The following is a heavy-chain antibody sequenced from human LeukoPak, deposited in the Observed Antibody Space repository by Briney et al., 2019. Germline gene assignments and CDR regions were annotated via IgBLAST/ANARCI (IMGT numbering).Heavy chain of an antibody. Sequence: SETLSLTCTVSGGSISSSSYYWGWIRQPPGKGLEGIGSIYYSGSNYYNPSLKSRVTISVDTSKNQFSLKLSSVTAADTAVYYCARSRLQPTPNDDYWGQGTLVTVSS. CDR2: IYYSGSN. CDR3: ARSRLQPTPNDDY. D-gene: IGHD5-24*01. J-gene: IGHJ4*02. V-gene: IGHV4-39*01. CDR1: GGSISSSSYY.